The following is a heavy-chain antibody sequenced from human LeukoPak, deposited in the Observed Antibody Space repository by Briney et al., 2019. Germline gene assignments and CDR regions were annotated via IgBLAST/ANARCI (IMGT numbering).Heavy chain of an antibody. D-gene: IGHD3-22*01. Sequence: SVKVSCKASGYTFTGYYMHWVRQAPGQGLEWMGRIIPILGIVNYAQKFQGRVTITADKSTSTAYMELSSLRSEDTAVYYCARDLPKYYYDSSVYFDYWGQGTLVTVSS. J-gene: IGHJ4*02. CDR1: GYTFTGYY. CDR3: ARDLPKYYYDSSVYFDY. V-gene: IGHV1-69*04. CDR2: IIPILGIV.